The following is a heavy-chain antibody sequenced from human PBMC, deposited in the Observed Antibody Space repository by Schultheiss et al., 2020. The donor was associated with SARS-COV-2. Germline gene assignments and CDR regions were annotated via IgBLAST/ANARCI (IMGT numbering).Heavy chain of an antibody. D-gene: IGHD3-3*01. J-gene: IGHJ4*02. CDR1: GFTFSDYY. Sequence: GGSLRLSCAASGFTFSDYYMSWIRQAPGKGLEWVSYISSSSSSIYYADSVKGRFTISRDNAKNSLYLQMNSLRDEDTAMYYCARGGYYDFWSAYYPFDYWGRGTLVTVSS. CDR3: ARGGYYDFWSAYYPFDY. CDR2: ISSSSSSI. V-gene: IGHV3-11*04.